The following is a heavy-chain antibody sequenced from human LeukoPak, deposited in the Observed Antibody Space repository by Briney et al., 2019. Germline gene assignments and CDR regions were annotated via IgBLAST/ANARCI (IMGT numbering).Heavy chain of an antibody. J-gene: IGHJ4*02. Sequence: SETLSLTCIISGGSIISSSSYWGWIRQPPGKGLEWIGRIYYSGSTNYNPSLKSRVTISVDTSKNQFSLKLSSVTAADTAVYYCARADYYDSSGYYDYWGQGTLVTVSS. CDR1: GGSIISSSSY. V-gene: IGHV4-39*07. CDR2: IYYSGST. D-gene: IGHD3-22*01. CDR3: ARADYYDSSGYYDY.